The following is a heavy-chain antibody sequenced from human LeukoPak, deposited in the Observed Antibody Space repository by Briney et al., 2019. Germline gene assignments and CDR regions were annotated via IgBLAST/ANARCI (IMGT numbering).Heavy chain of an antibody. Sequence: GGSLRLSCVVSGFTVSDNYMSWVRQAPGKGLEWVSAFYSGGNTYYAGSVKGRFIISRDSSKNTLYLQMNNLRPEDTAMYYCAKLPSSGWLDYWGQGTLVTVSS. CDR3: AKLPSSGWLDY. V-gene: IGHV3-53*01. CDR2: FYSGGNT. D-gene: IGHD6-19*01. J-gene: IGHJ4*02. CDR1: GFTVSDNY.